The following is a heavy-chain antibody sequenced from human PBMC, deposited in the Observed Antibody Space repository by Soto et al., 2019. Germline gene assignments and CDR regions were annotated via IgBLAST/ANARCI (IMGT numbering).Heavy chain of an antibody. D-gene: IGHD5-12*01. V-gene: IGHV4-39*01. CDR1: GGSISSSSYY. CDR3: ARQSRDGYNDAFDI. CDR2: IYYSGST. J-gene: IGHJ3*02. Sequence: SETLSLTCTVSGGSISSSSYYWGWIRQPPGKRLEWIGSIYYSGSTYYNPSLKSRVTISVDTSKNQFSLKLSSVTAADTAVYYCARQSRDGYNDAFDIWGQGTMVT.